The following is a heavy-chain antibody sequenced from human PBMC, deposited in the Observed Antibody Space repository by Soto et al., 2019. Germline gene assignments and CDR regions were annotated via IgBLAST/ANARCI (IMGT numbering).Heavy chain of an antibody. CDR2: IKQDGSEK. D-gene: IGHD3-3*01. Sequence: LRLSCAASGFTFSSYWMSWVRQAPGKGLEWVANIKQDGSEKYYVDSVKGRFTISRDNAKNSLYLQMNSLRAEDTAVYYCARGHYDFWSGYYAPPGYFQHWGQGTLVTVSS. CDR3: ARGHYDFWSGYYAPPGYFQH. CDR1: GFTFSSYW. V-gene: IGHV3-7*03. J-gene: IGHJ1*01.